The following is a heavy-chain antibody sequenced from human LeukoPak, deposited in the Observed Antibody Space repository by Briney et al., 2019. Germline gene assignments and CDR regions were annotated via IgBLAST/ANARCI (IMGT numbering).Heavy chain of an antibody. D-gene: IGHD3-3*01. CDR3: AFADFWSGYYYESRDY. J-gene: IGHJ4*02. V-gene: IGHV1-69*05. CDR2: IIPIFGTA. Sequence: SVKVSCKASGGTFSSYAISWVRQAPGQGLEGMGGIIPIFGTANYAQKFQGRVTITTDESTSTAYMELSSLRSEDTAVYYCAFADFWSGYYYESRDYWGQGTLVTVSS. CDR1: GGTFSSYA.